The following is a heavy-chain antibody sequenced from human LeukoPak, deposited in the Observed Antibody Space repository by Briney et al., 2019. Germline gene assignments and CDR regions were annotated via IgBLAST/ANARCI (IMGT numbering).Heavy chain of an antibody. J-gene: IGHJ4*02. Sequence: GGSLRLSCAASGFTFSSYAMHWVRQAPGKGLEWVAVISYDGSNKYYADSVKGRFTISRDNSKNTLYLQMNSLRAEDTAVYYCAKANRWELLNPYFDYWGQGTLVTVSS. V-gene: IGHV3-30*04. CDR3: AKANRWELLNPYFDY. CDR2: ISYDGSNK. CDR1: GFTFSSYA. D-gene: IGHD1-26*01.